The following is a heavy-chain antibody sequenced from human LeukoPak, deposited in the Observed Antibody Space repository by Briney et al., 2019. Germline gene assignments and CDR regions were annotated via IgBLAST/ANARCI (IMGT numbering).Heavy chain of an antibody. J-gene: IGHJ4*02. V-gene: IGHV3-66*01. CDR2: IYSGGST. CDR1: GFTVSSNY. D-gene: IGHD2-2*01. CDR3: ARGPDIVVVPAAMPLVY. Sequence: GGSLRLSCAASGFTVSSNYMSWVRQAPGKGLEWVSVIYSGGSTYYADSVKGRFTISRGNSKNTLYLQMNSLRAEDTAVYYCARGPDIVVVPAAMPLVYWGQGTLVTVSS.